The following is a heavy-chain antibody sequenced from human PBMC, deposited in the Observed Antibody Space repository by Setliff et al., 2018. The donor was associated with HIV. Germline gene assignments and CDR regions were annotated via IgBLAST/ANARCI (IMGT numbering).Heavy chain of an antibody. J-gene: IGHJ4*02. CDR2: IIPIFGTA. CDR3: ATRGRDLGFDY. CDR1: GGTFSSYA. Sequence: SVKVSCKASGGTFSSYAISWVRQAPGQGLEWMGGIIPIFGTANYAQKFQGRLTITADEYTGTAYMELSSLRSEDTAVYYCATRGRDLGFDYWGQGTLVTVS. D-gene: IGHD1-1*01. V-gene: IGHV1-69*13.